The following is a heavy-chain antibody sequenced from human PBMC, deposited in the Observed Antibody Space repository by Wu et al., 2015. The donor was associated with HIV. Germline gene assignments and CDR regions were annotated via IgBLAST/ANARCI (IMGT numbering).Heavy chain of an antibody. V-gene: IGHV1-69*05. J-gene: IGHJ4*03. D-gene: IGHD5-12*01. CDR3: AINTDSVATSLYSLAS. Sequence: QVQLVQFGAEVKKPGSSVKVTCKASGDGFTSYAVSWVRQAPGQGLEWMGGINPLFGTTKHSQRFQDRVTFTTDESKRTAYMELSSLRSEDTAVYYCAINTDSVATSLYSLASWGQGTVGHRSP. CDR1: GDGFTSYA. CDR2: INPLFGTT.